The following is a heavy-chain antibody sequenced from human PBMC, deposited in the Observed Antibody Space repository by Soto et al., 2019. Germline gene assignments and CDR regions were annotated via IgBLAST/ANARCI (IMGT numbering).Heavy chain of an antibody. Sequence: GESLKISCKGSGYSFTSYWISWVRQMPGKGLEWMGRIDPSDSYTNYSPSFQGHVTISADKSISTAYLQWSSLEASDTAMYYCARLNLWFGETDYYYYGMDVWGQGTTVTVSS. J-gene: IGHJ6*02. CDR3: ARLNLWFGETDYYYYGMDV. CDR2: IDPSDSYT. CDR1: GYSFTSYW. V-gene: IGHV5-10-1*01. D-gene: IGHD3-10*01.